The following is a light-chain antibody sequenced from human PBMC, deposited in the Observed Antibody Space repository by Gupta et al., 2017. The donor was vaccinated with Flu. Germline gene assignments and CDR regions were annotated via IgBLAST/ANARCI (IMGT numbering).Light chain of an antibody. V-gene: IGLV3-25*02. Sequence: SAELTPPPSLSVSPGQPARITWFGDVLSKQYVYWFQQNPGQTPKAIIFKDTERLSGSPARFSVTRSGTRVTLIISGVQVEDEADYYCQSADSTGSVRVFGGGTKLTVL. CDR2: KDT. CDR1: VLSKQY. J-gene: IGLJ2*01. CDR3: QSADSTGSVRV.